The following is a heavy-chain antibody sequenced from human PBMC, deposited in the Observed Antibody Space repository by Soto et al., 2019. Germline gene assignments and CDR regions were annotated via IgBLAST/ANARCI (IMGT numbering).Heavy chain of an antibody. D-gene: IGHD6-19*01. CDR3: ARGVGYSSGWYEPEYFQH. Sequence: QVQLVQSGAEVKKPGSSVKVSCKASGGTFSSYAISWVRQAPGQGLEWMGGIIPIFGTANYAQKFQGRVTITEDKYTSTAYMELSSLRSEDTAMYYCARGVGYSSGWYEPEYFQHWGQGTLVTVSS. CDR1: GGTFSSYA. J-gene: IGHJ1*01. CDR2: IIPIFGTA. V-gene: IGHV1-69*06.